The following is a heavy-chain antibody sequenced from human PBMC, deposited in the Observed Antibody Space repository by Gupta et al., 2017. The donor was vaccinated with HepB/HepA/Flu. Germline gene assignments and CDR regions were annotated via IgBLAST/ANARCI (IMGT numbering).Heavy chain of an antibody. CDR1: GFTFSNSA. CDR2: IRGDVGDI. J-gene: IGHJ6*03. CDR3: VRDHCTSSTCYSESPMDV. Sequence: EEQLLESGGGLVQPGGSPRLSCAAYGFTFSNSALTWVRTAPGKGLECVSEIRGDVGDIHFASFVKGRLTIPEDNSKNTLYLQINSLRADDTASYYCVRDHCTSSTCYSESPMDVWGKGPTVTVSS. V-gene: IGHV3-23*01. D-gene: IGHD2-21*02.